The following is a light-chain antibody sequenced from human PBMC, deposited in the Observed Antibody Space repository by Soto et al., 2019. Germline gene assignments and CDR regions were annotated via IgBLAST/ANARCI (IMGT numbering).Light chain of an antibody. V-gene: IGKV3-11*01. J-gene: IGKJ1*01. Sequence: VLTPSPATLSLSPGERATLSCRASQSVSSYLAWYQQKPGQAPRLLIYDASNRATGIPARFSGSGSGTDFTLTISSLEPEDFAVYYCQQRSNWWTFGQGTKVDIK. CDR3: QQRSNWWT. CDR2: DAS. CDR1: QSVSSY.